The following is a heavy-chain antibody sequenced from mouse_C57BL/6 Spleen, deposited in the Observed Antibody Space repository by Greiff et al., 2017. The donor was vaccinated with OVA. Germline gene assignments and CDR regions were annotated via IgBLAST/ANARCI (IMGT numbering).Heavy chain of an antibody. V-gene: IGHV1-50*01. D-gene: IGHD2-4*01. Sequence: VQLQQPGAELVKPGASVKLSCKASGYTFTSYWMQWVKQRPGQGLEWIGEIDPSDSYTNYNQKFKGKATLTVDTSSSTAYMQLSSLTSEDSAVYYCARSYDYDGVFDYWGQGTTLTVSS. CDR1: GYTFTSYW. J-gene: IGHJ2*01. CDR2: IDPSDSYT. CDR3: ARSYDYDGVFDY.